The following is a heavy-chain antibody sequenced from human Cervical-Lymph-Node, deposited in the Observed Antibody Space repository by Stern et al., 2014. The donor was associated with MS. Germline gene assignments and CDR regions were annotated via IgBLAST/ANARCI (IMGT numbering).Heavy chain of an antibody. D-gene: IGHD3-3*01. CDR1: GYTFNAYG. CDR3: ARRDGGRVSGFFGVVGGHFDS. J-gene: IGHJ4*02. Sequence: QVQLVQSGAEVKKPGASVKVSCKASGYTFNAYGISWVRQAPGQGLEWMGKINTKNGNTNYAQIFQGRVTMTTDTSTSTVYMDLRSLRYDDTAVYYCARRDGGRVSGFFGVVGGHFDSWGQGTQVTVSS. CDR2: INTKNGNT. V-gene: IGHV1-18*01.